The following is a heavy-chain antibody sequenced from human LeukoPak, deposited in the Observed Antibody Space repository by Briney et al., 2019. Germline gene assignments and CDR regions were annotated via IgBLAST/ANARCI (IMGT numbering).Heavy chain of an antibody. J-gene: IGHJ6*03. D-gene: IGHD3-10*01. CDR2: ISWNSGSI. V-gene: IGHV3-9*01. CDR3: AKALYYYGSGSYPPHYMDV. Sequence: SLRLSCAASGFTFDDYAMHWVRQAPGKGLEWVSGISWNSGSIGYADSVKGRFTISRDNSKNTLYLQMNSLRAEDTAVYYCAKALYYYGSGSYPPHYMDVWGKGTTVTISS. CDR1: GFTFDDYA.